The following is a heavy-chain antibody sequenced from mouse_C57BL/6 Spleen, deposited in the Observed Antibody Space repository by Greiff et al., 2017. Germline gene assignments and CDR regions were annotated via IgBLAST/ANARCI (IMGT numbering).Heavy chain of an antibody. CDR1: GYTFTSYW. Sequence: QVQLQQPGAELVRPGSSVKLSCKASGYTFTSYWMDWVQQRPGQGLEWIGNIYPSDSETHYNQKFKDKATLTVDKSSSTAYMQLSSLTSEDSAVYYCARPSRGFDYWGQGTTLTVSS. CDR3: ARPSRGFDY. CDR2: IYPSDSET. V-gene: IGHV1-61*01. J-gene: IGHJ2*01.